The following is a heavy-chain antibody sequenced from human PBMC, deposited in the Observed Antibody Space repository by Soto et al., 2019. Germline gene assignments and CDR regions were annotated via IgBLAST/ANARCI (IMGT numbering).Heavy chain of an antibody. D-gene: IGHD2-8*01. CDR1: GYTFTSYG. CDR2: ISAYNGNT. CDR3: ARGSAYCTNGVCYLPPFDQ. V-gene: IGHV1-18*04. Sequence: ASGKVSCKASGYTFTSYGISWVRQAPGQGLEWMGWISAYNGNTNYAQKLQGRVTMTTDTSTSTAYMELRSLRSDDTAVYYCARGSAYCTNGVCYLPPFDQWGQGTLVPVSS. J-gene: IGHJ4*02.